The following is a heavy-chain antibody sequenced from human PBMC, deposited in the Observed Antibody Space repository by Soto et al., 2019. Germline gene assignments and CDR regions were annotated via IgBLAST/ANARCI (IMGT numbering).Heavy chain of an antibody. Sequence: SETLSLTCTVSGGSISSGGYYWSWIRQHPGKGLEWIGYIYYSGSTYYNPSLKSRVTISVDTSKNQFSLKLSSVTAADTAVYYCARHGSMWLYDYWGQGTLVTVSS. CDR1: GGSISSGGYY. V-gene: IGHV4-31*03. J-gene: IGHJ4*02. D-gene: IGHD6-19*01. CDR2: IYYSGST. CDR3: ARHGSMWLYDY.